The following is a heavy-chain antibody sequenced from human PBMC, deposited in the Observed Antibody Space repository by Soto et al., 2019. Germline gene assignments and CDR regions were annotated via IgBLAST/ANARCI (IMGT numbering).Heavy chain of an antibody. CDR2: IHHSGST. D-gene: IGHD3-10*01. Sequence: SETLSLTCAVSGYSISSGYYWGWIRQPPGKGLEWIGSIHHSGSTYYNPSLKSRVTIALDTFRNQFSLRLSSVTAADTAVYFCARGGDTMVRGVIIYYFYGMDVWGQGTTVTVSS. CDR3: ARGGDTMVRGVIIYYFYGMDV. V-gene: IGHV4-38-2*01. J-gene: IGHJ6*02. CDR1: GYSISSGYY.